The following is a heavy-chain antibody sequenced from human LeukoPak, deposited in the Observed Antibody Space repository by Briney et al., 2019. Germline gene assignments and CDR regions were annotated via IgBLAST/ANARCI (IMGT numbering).Heavy chain of an antibody. V-gene: IGHV3-23*01. CDR2: ISGSGDST. CDR3: AKYHNGDYFDY. D-gene: IGHD3-10*01. CDR1: GFTFSSYG. Sequence: GGALRLSCAASGFTFSSYGMSWVRHAPGKGLEWVSAISGSGDSTYYADSVKGRFTISRDNSKNTLYLQMNSLRAEDTAVYYCAKYHNGDYFDYLGQGTLLTDPS. J-gene: IGHJ4*02.